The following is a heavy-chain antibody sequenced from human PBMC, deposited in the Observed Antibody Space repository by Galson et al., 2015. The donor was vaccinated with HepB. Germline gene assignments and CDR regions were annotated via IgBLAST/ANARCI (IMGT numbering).Heavy chain of an antibody. V-gene: IGHV3-30*18. CDR1: GFTFGSYG. D-gene: IGHD4/OR15-4a*01. Sequence: SLRLSCAASGFTFGSYGMHWVRLAPGKGLEWVAVIAYDGSNKYYADSVRGRFTISRDNSKNTLYLQMYSLRPEDTAIYYCAKGRLQPNVWGQGTLVTVSS. CDR3: AKGRLQPNV. J-gene: IGHJ4*02. CDR2: IAYDGSNK.